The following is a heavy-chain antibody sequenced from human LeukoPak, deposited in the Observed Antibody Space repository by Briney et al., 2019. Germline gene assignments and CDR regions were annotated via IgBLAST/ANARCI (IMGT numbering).Heavy chain of an antibody. J-gene: IGHJ4*02. Sequence: QTGGSLRLSCAASGFTFDDYAMHWVRQAPGKGLEWVSLISWDGGSTYYADSVKGRFTISRDNSKNSLYLQMNSLRAEDTALYYCAKGYDLLTGYYLDYWGQGTLVTVSS. D-gene: IGHD3-9*01. CDR2: ISWDGGST. V-gene: IGHV3-43D*03. CDR3: AKGYDLLTGYYLDY. CDR1: GFTFDDYA.